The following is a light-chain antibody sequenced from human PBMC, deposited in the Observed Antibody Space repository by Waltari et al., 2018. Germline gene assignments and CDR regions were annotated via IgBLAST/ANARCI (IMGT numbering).Light chain of an antibody. CDR1: SSNIGSNY. V-gene: IGLV1-47*01. CDR2: RNN. Sequence: QSVLTQPPSASGIPGQRVTISCSGRSSNIGSNYAFWYQQLPGTAPKLLIYRNNQRPSGVPDRFFGSKSGTSASLVISGLRSEDEAYYYCAAWDDSLSGCVVFGGGTKVTVL. CDR3: AAWDDSLSGCVV. J-gene: IGLJ2*01.